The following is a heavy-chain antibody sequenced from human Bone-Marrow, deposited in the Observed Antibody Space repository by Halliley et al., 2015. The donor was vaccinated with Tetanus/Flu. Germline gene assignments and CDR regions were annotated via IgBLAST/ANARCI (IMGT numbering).Heavy chain of an antibody. CDR2: YPDDPEA. CDR3: ARRGGFLEGAPDVYQGLDV. V-gene: IGHV5-51*01. D-gene: IGHD3-3*01. J-gene: IGHJ6*02. Sequence: YPDDPEARYSPSFRGLVSISADKSKNPAYLQWSSLRASDTAMYYCARRGGFLEGAPDVYQGLDVWGQGTTVTVSS.